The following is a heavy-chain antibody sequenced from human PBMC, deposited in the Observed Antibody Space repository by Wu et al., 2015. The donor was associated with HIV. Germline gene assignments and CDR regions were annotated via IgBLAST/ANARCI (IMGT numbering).Heavy chain of an antibody. CDR2: ISGYNDNT. D-gene: IGHD3-22*01. J-gene: IGHJ4*02. V-gene: IGHV1-18*01. CDR1: GYTFTSYG. Sequence: QGQLVQSGAEVKKPGASVKVSCKASGYTFTSYGISWVRQAPGQGLEWMGWISGYNDNTNYAQKVQGRVTMTTDPSTSTAYMELRSLRSDDTAVYYCARHPEPFLAARLLLEFDYWGQGTLVTVSS. CDR3: ARHPEPFLAARLLLEFDY.